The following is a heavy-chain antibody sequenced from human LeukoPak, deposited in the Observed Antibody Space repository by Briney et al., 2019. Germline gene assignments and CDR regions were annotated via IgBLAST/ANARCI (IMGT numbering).Heavy chain of an antibody. CDR1: GFTFSSYW. CDR3: ARAGGSTVSHSDY. CDR2: INHNGNVN. J-gene: IGHJ4*02. V-gene: IGHV3-7*03. D-gene: IGHD4-17*01. Sequence: GGSLRLSCAASGFTFSSYWMNWARQAPGKGLEWVASINHNGNVNYYVDSVKGRFTISRDNAKNSLYLQMSNLRAEDTAVYYCARAGGSTVSHSDYWGQGTLVTVSS.